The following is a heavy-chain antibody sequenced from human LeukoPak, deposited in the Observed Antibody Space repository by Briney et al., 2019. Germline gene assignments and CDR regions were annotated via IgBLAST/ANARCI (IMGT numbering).Heavy chain of an antibody. V-gene: IGHV3-30*04. J-gene: IGHJ6*02. CDR1: GFTFKNYA. CDR3: ARDYRYCSGSRCFERSRGMDV. Sequence: GGSLRLSCAASGFTFKNYAQHWVRQAPGKGLEWVAVISYDGTNENYADSVRGRFTISRDNSNNMVYLQMNSLRAEDTAVYYCARDYRYCSGSRCFERSRGMDVWGQGTTVTVSS. D-gene: IGHD2-15*01. CDR2: ISYDGTNE.